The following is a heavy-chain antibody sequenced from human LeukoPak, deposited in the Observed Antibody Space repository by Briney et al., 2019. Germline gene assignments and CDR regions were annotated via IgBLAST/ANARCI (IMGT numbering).Heavy chain of an antibody. Sequence: SETLSLTCTVSGGSISSYYWSWIRQPPGKGLEWIGYIYYSGTTNYNPSLKSRVTISVDTSKNQFSLKLSSVTAADTAVYYCARASYYDFLSIDYWGQGTLVTVSS. CDR2: IYYSGTT. CDR1: GGSISSYY. V-gene: IGHV4-59*08. CDR3: ARASYYDFLSIDY. J-gene: IGHJ4*02. D-gene: IGHD3-3*01.